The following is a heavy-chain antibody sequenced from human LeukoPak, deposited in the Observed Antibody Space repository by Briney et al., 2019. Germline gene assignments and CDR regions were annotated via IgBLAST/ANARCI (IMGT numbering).Heavy chain of an antibody. D-gene: IGHD5-12*01. J-gene: IGHJ4*02. V-gene: IGHV3-23*01. CDR3: AKGDVVTAIFPLDY. Sequence: GGSLRLSCAASGFTFSSYAMSWVRQAPGKGLEWVSGISGSGGTTYYADSVQGRFTISRDNSKKTLFLQVSSLRAEDTAVYYCAKGDVVTAIFPLDYWGQGTLVIVSS. CDR2: ISGSGGTT. CDR1: GFTFSSYA.